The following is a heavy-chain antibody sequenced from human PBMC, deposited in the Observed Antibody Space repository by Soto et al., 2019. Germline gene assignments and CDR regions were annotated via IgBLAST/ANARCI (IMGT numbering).Heavy chain of an antibody. CDR1: GGSISSCDYY. D-gene: IGHD3-3*01. J-gene: IGHJ4*02. Sequence: SEPLSLTCTVSGGSISSCDYYWIWIRLPPWKGLDWISYIYDTGISGYTPSTSYNPSLKSRVTMSVDTSKSQFSLKLSSVTAADTAVYYCARGAVARSITIFGVARFDYWGQGTLVTVSS. CDR3: ARGAVARSITIFGVARFDY. V-gene: IGHV4-61*08. CDR2: IYDTGISGYTPST.